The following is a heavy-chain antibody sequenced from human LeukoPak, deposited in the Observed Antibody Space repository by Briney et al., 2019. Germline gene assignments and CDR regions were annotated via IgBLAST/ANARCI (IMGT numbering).Heavy chain of an antibody. Sequence: ASVKVSCKASGYTFTGYCMHWVRQAPGQGLEWMGWINPNSGGTNYAQKFQGRVTMTRDTSISTAYMELSRLRSDDTAVYYCARLYSSGHGVGDAFDIWGQGTMVTVSS. CDR1: GYTFTGYC. D-gene: IGHD6-19*01. V-gene: IGHV1-2*02. CDR3: ARLYSSGHGVGDAFDI. CDR2: INPNSGGT. J-gene: IGHJ3*02.